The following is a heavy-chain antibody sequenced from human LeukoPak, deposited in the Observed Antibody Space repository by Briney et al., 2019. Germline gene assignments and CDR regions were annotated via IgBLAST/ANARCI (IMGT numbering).Heavy chain of an antibody. CDR1: GGSFSGYY. V-gene: IGHV4-34*01. CDR3: AREGRRRNWFDP. Sequence: SETLSLTCAVYGGSFSGYYWSWIRQPPGKGLEWIGEINHSGSTNYNPSLKSRVTISVDTSKNQFSLKLSSVTAADTAVYYCAREGRRRNWFDPWGQGTLVTVSS. J-gene: IGHJ5*02. CDR2: INHSGST.